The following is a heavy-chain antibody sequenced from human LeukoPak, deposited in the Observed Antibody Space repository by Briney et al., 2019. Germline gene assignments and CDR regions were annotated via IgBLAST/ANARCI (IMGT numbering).Heavy chain of an antibody. CDR2: IYYSGST. Sequence: SETLSLTCTVSGGSISSYYWSWIRQPPGKGLEWIGYIYYSGSTNYNPSLKSRVTISVDTSKNQFSLKLSSVTAADTAVYYCARDSGVESISDDSSGYWNWFDPWGQGTLVTVSS. CDR1: GGSISSYY. V-gene: IGHV4-59*01. J-gene: IGHJ5*02. D-gene: IGHD3-22*01. CDR3: ARDSGVESISDDSSGYWNWFDP.